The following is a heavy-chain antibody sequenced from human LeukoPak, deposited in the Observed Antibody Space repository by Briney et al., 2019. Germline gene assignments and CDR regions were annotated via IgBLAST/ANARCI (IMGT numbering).Heavy chain of an antibody. CDR1: GFTFSSYG. CDR2: IWYDGSNK. Sequence: PGGSLRLSCAASGFTFSSYGMHWVRQAPGKGLEWVAVIWYDGSNKYYADSVKGRFTISRDNSKNTLYLQMNSLRAEDTAVYYCARDKGDTAMVTGNYYYYGMDVWGQGTTVTVSS. J-gene: IGHJ6*02. D-gene: IGHD5-18*01. V-gene: IGHV3-33*01. CDR3: ARDKGDTAMVTGNYYYYGMDV.